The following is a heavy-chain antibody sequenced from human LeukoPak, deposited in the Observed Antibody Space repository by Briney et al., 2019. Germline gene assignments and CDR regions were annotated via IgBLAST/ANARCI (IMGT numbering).Heavy chain of an antibody. V-gene: IGHV3-30*18. CDR1: GFTSSSYG. J-gene: IGHJ6*02. CDR3: AKGDILTGSYGMDV. CDR2: ISYDGSNK. Sequence: GGSLRLSCAASGFTSSSYGMHWVRQAPGKGLEWVAVISYDGSNKYYADSVKGRFTISRDNSKNTLYLQMNSLRAEDTAVYYCAKGDILTGSYGMDVWGQGTTVTVSS. D-gene: IGHD3-9*01.